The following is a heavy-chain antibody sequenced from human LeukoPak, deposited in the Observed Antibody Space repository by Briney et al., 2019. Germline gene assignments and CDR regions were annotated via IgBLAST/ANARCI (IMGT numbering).Heavy chain of an antibody. CDR2: IKQDGSEK. CDR1: GFTFSSYW. Sequence: PGGSLRLSCTASGFTFSSYWMSWVRQAPGKGLEWVANIKQDGSEKYCVDSVKGRFTISRDNAKNSLYLQMNSLRAEDTAVYYCAKVEMTTGPPTTYDYWGQGTLVTVSS. CDR3: AKVEMTTGPPTTYDY. J-gene: IGHJ4*02. V-gene: IGHV3-7*03. D-gene: IGHD4-17*01.